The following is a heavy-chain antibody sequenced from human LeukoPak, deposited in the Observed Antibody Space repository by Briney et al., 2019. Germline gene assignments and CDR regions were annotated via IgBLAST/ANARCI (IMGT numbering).Heavy chain of an antibody. CDR3: ARRGYCSSTSCYPGGGDY. CDR1: GGTFSSYA. D-gene: IGHD2-2*01. V-gene: IGHV1-69*13. Sequence: GASVKVSCKASGGTFSSYAISWVRQAPGQGLEWMGGIIPIFGTANYAQKFQGRVTITADESTSTAYMELSSLRSEDTAVYYCARRGYCSSTSCYPGGGDYWGQGTLVTVSS. J-gene: IGHJ4*02. CDR2: IIPIFGTA.